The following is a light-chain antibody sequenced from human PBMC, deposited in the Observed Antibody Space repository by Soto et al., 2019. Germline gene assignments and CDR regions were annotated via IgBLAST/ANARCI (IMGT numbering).Light chain of an antibody. CDR2: DAS. Sequence: TNTCRASQSVSGWLAWYQQKPGEAPKLLIYDASALPRGVPSRFSGSGSGKKVNHTGARLQHDDFAAYSSQGYDTFSGTWGRGTKVDIK. CDR3: QGYDTFSGT. V-gene: IGKV1-5*01. CDR1: QSVSGW. J-gene: IGKJ1*01.